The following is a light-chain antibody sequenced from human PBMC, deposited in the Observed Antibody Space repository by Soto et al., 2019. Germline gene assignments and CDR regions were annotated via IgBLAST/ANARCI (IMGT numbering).Light chain of an antibody. Sequence: EIVLTQSPGTLSLSPGERATLSCRASQSVSSSYLAWYQQKPGQAPRLLIYGVSSRATGIPDRFSGSGSGTDFTLTISRLEPVDFAVYYCQQYGSSPGTFGQGTKVEIE. CDR3: QQYGSSPGT. CDR1: QSVSSSY. CDR2: GVS. V-gene: IGKV3-20*01. J-gene: IGKJ1*01.